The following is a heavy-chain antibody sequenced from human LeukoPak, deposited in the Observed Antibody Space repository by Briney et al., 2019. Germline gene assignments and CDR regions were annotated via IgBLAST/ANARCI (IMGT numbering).Heavy chain of an antibody. J-gene: IGHJ3*02. CDR2: KYYSGSA. CDR1: GVSFSDGRYY. V-gene: IGHV4-31*03. CDR3: ATPYCSGISCLDVFNM. D-gene: IGHD2-2*01. Sequence: PSQTLSLTCNVSGVSFSDGRYYWAWLRQHPGKGLEWIGYKYYSGSANYNPSLKSRLTISINTSKNQFSLQLSSVTAADTAKYYCATPYCSGISCLDVFNMWGQGTRVTVSS.